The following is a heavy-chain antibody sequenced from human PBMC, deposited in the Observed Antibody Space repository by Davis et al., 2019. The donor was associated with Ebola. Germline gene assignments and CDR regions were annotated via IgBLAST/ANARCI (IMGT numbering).Heavy chain of an antibody. D-gene: IGHD3-10*01. Sequence: PGGSLRLSCAASGFTFSRYDMNWVRQAPGKGLEWISYIISSSSITHYADSVTGRFTISRDNAKNSLYLQMDSLRAEDTAVYYCARRPSGSGSDYWGQGTLVTVSS. V-gene: IGHV3-48*04. CDR2: IISSSSIT. CDR3: ARRPSGSGSDY. CDR1: GFTFSRYD. J-gene: IGHJ4*02.